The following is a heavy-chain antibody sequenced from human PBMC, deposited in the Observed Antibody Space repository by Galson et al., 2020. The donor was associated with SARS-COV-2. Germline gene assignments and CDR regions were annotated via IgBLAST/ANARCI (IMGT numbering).Heavy chain of an antibody. D-gene: IGHD2-2*01. CDR2: IYYSGRT. Sequence: SETLCPTCSVPGGSIRSYYWTWIRQPPGKGLEWIGPIYYSGRTNYIPPLKSRVTISGHTTETQSSLNLSSVTGADTAVYYCARDPQPAARHMSWVQGSLLTVAS. V-gene: IGHV4-59*01. CDR1: GGSIRSYY. J-gene: IGHJ4*02. CDR3: ARDPQPAARHMS.